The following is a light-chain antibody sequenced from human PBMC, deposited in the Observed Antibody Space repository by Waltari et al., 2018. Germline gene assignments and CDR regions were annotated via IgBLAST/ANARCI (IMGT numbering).Light chain of an antibody. J-gene: IGKJ2*01. CDR2: GVS. CDR1: QSVSRN. V-gene: IGKV3D-15*01. CDR3: QQSIQWPYT. Sequence: DIAMTQSPATLSLSLGERATLSCRASQSVSRNLAWYQQKPGKPPRLLIYGVSNRATGIPDRFTGSGSGIEFTLTISSLEPEDVGIYHCQQSIQWPYTFGQGTKVEIK.